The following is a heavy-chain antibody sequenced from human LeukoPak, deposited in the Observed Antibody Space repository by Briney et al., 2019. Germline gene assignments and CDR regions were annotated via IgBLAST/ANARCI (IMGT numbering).Heavy chain of an antibody. D-gene: IGHD3-9*01. CDR1: GYTFTGYY. V-gene: IGHV1-2*02. Sequence: ASVKVSCKASGYTFTGYYMHWVRQAPGQGLEWMGWINPNSGGTKYAQKFQGRVTMTRDTSISTAYMELRSLRSDDTAVYYCARAYDILTEFDYWGQGTLVTVSS. J-gene: IGHJ4*02. CDR2: INPNSGGT. CDR3: ARAYDILTEFDY.